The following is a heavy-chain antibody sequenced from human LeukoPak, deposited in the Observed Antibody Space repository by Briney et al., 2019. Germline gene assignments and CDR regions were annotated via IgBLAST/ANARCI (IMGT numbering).Heavy chain of an antibody. D-gene: IGHD1-26*01. V-gene: IGHV1-18*01. Sequence: ASVKVSCKASGYTFTSYGISWVRQAPGQGLEWMGWISAYNGNTNYAQKLQGRVTMTTDTSTSTVYMELSSLRSEDTAVYYCARPSGSYYVPDSGYFDLWGRGTLVTVSS. CDR2: ISAYNGNT. CDR1: GYTFTSYG. J-gene: IGHJ2*01. CDR3: ARPSGSYYVPDSGYFDL.